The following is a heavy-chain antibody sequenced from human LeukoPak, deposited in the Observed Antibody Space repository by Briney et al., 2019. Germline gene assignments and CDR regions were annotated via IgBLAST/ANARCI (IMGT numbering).Heavy chain of an antibody. CDR2: IKQDGSDQ. V-gene: IGHV3-7*01. CDR3: ARLFGSGTYPLDALDI. CDR1: GFTFNNYW. Sequence: TGGSLRLSCAASGFTFNNYWMSWVRQAPAKGLEWVANIKQDGSDQSCVDSVKGRFTISRDNAQNSLYLQMDSLRAEDTAVYYCARLFGSGTYPLDALDIWGQGTAVTVSS. D-gene: IGHD3-10*01. J-gene: IGHJ3*02.